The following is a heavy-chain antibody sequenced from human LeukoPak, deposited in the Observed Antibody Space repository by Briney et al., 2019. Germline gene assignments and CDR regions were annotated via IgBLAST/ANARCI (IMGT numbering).Heavy chain of an antibody. J-gene: IGHJ4*02. D-gene: IGHD3-9*01. V-gene: IGHV3-23*01. CDR3: ARGRPGYFFDY. Sequence: GGSLRLSCAASGFTFSSYAMSWVRQAPGKGLEWVSAIRDSGSSTHYADSVKGRFTTSRDNSKNTLFLQMNSLRAEDTAIYYCARGRPGYFFDYWGQGILVTVSS. CDR1: GFTFSSYA. CDR2: IRDSGSST.